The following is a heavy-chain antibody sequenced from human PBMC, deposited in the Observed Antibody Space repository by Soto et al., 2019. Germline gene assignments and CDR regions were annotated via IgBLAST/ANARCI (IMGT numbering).Heavy chain of an antibody. J-gene: IGHJ6*01. Sequence: SETLSLTYTVSGGSISSGDYYWSWIRQPPGKGLEWIGYIYYSGSTYYNPSLKSRVTISVDTSKNQFSLKLSSVTAADTAVYYCARDGTAAGFIYGMDVWGQGTTVTVSS. D-gene: IGHD6-13*01. CDR1: GGSISSGDYY. V-gene: IGHV4-30-4*01. CDR2: IYYSGST. CDR3: ARDGTAAGFIYGMDV.